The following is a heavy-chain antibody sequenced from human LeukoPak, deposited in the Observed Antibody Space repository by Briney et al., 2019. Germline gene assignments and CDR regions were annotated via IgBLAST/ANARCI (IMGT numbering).Heavy chain of an antibody. D-gene: IGHD7-27*01. CDR2: ITSRSTT. V-gene: IGHV3-23*01. CDR3: AKDGNWARFED. J-gene: IGHJ4*02. Sequence: GGSLRLSCAASGFIFSHYGMNWVRQAPGKGLEWVSGITSRSTTYYADSVKGRFAISRDNSKNMVWLQINSPTAEDTATYYCAKDGNWARFEDWGQGTLVTVSS. CDR1: GFIFSHYG.